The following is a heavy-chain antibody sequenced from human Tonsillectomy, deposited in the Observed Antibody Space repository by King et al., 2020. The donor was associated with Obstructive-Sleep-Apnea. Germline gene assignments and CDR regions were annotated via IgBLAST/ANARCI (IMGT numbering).Heavy chain of an antibody. J-gene: IGHJ4*02. CDR2: IYYSGST. CDR1: GGSISSRDYY. Sequence: LQLQESGPGLVKPSETLSLTCTVSGGSISSRDYYWGWIRQPPGKGLEWIGSIYYSGSTYYNPSLKSRVTISVDTSKNHFSLRLSSVTAADTAVYYCVREDYGDFECAYWGQGTLVTVSS. CDR3: VREDYGDFECAY. D-gene: IGHD4-17*01. V-gene: IGHV4-39*07.